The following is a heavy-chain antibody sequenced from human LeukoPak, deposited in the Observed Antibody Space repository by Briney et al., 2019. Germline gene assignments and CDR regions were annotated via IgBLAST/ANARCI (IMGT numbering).Heavy chain of an antibody. D-gene: IGHD2/OR15-2a*01. V-gene: IGHV4-39*02. CDR3: ARDNTLSVWFDP. CDR1: GGSIRSSYYY. J-gene: IGHJ5*02. CDR2: IYDSGST. Sequence: SETLSLTCTVSGGSIRSSYYYWGWIRQPPGKGLEWIGSIYDSGSTYYNPSLKSRVTISVDTSKNQFSLKLSSVTAADTAVYYCARDNTLSVWFDPWGQGTLVTVSS.